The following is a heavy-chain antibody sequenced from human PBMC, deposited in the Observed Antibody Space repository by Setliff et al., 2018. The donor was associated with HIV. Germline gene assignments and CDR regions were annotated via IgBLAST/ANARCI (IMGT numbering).Heavy chain of an antibody. V-gene: IGHV1-69*10. CDR1: GDTFSNYG. D-gene: IGHD3-10*01. Sequence: SVKVSCKASGDTFSNYGLNWVRQAPGQGPEWMGGVIPILDITNYAQDFWGRLTISADESTSTTYMELKNLRSEDTAVYYCARSQGDYSGSGQDYNAISAFDKWGQGTLVTVSS. J-gene: IGHJ4*02. CDR2: VIPILDIT. CDR3: ARSQGDYSGSGQDYNAISAFDK.